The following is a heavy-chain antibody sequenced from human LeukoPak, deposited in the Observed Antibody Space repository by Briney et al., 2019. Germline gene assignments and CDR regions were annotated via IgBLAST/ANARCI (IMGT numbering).Heavy chain of an antibody. CDR1: GGSFSYYY. J-gene: IGHJ5*02. CDR3: AIRKYYDILTGYRKIPTSGFDP. CDR2: INHSGST. Sequence: SETLSLTCAVSGGSFSYYYWSWLRQPPGKTREGMGEINHSGSTNYNPSLKSRVTISVDTSKNQFSLKLSSVTAADTAVYYCAIRKYYDILTGYRKIPTSGFDPWGQGTLVTVSS. V-gene: IGHV4-34*01. D-gene: IGHD3-9*01.